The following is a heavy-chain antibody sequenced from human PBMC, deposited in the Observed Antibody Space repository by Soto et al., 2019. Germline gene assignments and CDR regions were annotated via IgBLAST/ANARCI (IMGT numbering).Heavy chain of an antibody. CDR2: IDPSGGGT. D-gene: IGHD2-15*01. CDR1: GYTFTSYY. V-gene: IGHV1-46*01. J-gene: IGHJ5*02. CDR3: ARDRVDCSGGNCWRSVEDT. Sequence: QVQLVQSGAEVKKPGASVKVSCKASGYTFTSYYMHWVRQAPGQGLEWMGIIDPSGGGTSHAQKFQGRLTMTRDTSTSTVYMELSSLRSEDTAVYYCARDRVDCSGGNCWRSVEDTWGQGTLVTVSS.